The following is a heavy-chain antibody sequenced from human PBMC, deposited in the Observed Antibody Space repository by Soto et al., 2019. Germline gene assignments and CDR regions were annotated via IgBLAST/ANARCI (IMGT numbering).Heavy chain of an antibody. CDR3: VRDNIVRTRDPFDY. J-gene: IGHJ4*02. CDR1: GDSVSSNSVA. D-gene: IGHD1-26*01. V-gene: IGHV6-1*01. Sequence: SQTLSLTCVICGDSVSSNSVAWHWIRQSPSRGLEWLGRTYYRCKWYNDYSVSLKSRITINPDTSKNQFSLHLNSVTPEDTAVYYCVRDNIVRTRDPFDYWGQGTLVTVSS. CDR2: TYYRCKWYN.